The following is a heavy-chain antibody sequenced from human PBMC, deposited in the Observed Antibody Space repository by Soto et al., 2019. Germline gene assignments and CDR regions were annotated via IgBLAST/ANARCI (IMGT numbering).Heavy chain of an antibody. Sequence: SETLSLTCTVSGGSISSGGYYWSWIRQHPGKGLEWIGYIYYSGSTYYNPSLKSRVTISVDTSKNQFSLKLSSVTAADTAVYYCAREVRAAAGTNWFDPWGQGTLVTVSS. CDR2: IYYSGST. CDR3: AREVRAAAGTNWFDP. V-gene: IGHV4-31*03. D-gene: IGHD6-13*01. CDR1: GGSISSGGYY. J-gene: IGHJ5*02.